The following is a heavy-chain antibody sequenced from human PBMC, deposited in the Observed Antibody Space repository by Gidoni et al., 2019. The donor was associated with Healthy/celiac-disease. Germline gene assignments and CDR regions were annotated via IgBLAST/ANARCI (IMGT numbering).Heavy chain of an antibody. CDR2: ISSSSSYI. Sequence: EVQLVESGGGLGTPGGSLRLCWAASGITLSSDSMNWVRQAPGKGREWASSISSSSSYIYYADSVKGRFTISRDNAKNSLYLQMTSLRAEDTAVYYCARDRGRVTLDSWGQGTLVTVSS. CDR3: ARDRGRVTLDS. V-gene: IGHV3-21*01. CDR1: GITLSSDS. D-gene: IGHD2-21*02. J-gene: IGHJ5*01.